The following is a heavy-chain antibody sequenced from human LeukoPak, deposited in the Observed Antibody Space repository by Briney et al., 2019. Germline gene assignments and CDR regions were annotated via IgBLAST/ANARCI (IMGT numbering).Heavy chain of an antibody. D-gene: IGHD2-21*02. V-gene: IGHV1-3*01. J-gene: IGHJ4*02. CDR2: INAGNGDT. Sequence: ASVKVSCKASGYTFTNYVVHWVRQAPGQRPEWMGYINAGNGDTKYSKNFQDRVTITRDTSASTAYMEVSSLTSEDTALYSCVRDDCAADACYPGGYWGQRTLDTVSS. CDR3: VRDDCAADACYPGGY. CDR1: GYTFTNYV.